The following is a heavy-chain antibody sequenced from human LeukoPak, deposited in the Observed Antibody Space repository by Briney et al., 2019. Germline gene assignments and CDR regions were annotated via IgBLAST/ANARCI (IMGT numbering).Heavy chain of an antibody. D-gene: IGHD1-1*01. Sequence: SETLSLTCAVYGGSFSGYYWSWIRQPPGKGLEWIGEINHSGSANYNPSLKSRVTISVDTSKNQFSLKLNSVTAADTAVYYCAGLSINWNALGYWGQGTLVTVSS. CDR2: INHSGSA. CDR1: GGSFSGYY. J-gene: IGHJ4*02. V-gene: IGHV4-34*01. CDR3: AGLSINWNALGY.